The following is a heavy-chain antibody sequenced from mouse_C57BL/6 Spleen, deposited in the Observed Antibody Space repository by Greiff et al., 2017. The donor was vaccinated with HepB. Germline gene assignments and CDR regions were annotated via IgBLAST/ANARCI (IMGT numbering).Heavy chain of an antibody. CDR3: ARQTGWYFDV. J-gene: IGHJ1*03. D-gene: IGHD4-1*01. CDR2: ISNLAYSI. CDR1: GFTFSDYG. Sequence: EVQLVESGGGLVQPGGSLKLSCAASGFTFSDYGMAWVRQAPRKGPEWVAFISNLAYSIYYADTVTGRFTISRENAKNTLYLEMSSLRSEDTAMYYCARQTGWYFDVWGTGTTVTVSS. V-gene: IGHV5-15*01.